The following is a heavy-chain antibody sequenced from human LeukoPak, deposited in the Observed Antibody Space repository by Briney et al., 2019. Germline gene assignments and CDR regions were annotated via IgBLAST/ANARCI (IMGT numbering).Heavy chain of an antibody. V-gene: IGHV3-30*18. CDR2: ISYDGSNK. D-gene: IGHD5-12*01. CDR3: ANAYREDVDIVATILDAFDI. J-gene: IGHJ3*02. Sequence: GGFLRLSCAASGFTFSSYGMHRVRQAPGKGLEWVAVISYDGSNKYYADSVKGRFTISRDNSKNTLYLQMNSLRAEDTAVYYCANAYREDVDIVATILDAFDIWGQGTMVTVSS. CDR1: GFTFSSYG.